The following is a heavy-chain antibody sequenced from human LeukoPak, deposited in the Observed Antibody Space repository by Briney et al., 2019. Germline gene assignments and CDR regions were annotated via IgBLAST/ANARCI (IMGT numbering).Heavy chain of an antibody. Sequence: SETLSLTCTVSGGSISSSNYYWGWIRQPPGKGLEWIGYIYYSGSTYYNPSLKSRVTISVDTSKNQFSLKLSSVTAADTAVYYCARDRGYYYDSSGYYYVFGFDYWGQGTLVTVSS. J-gene: IGHJ4*02. CDR3: ARDRGYYYDSSGYYYVFGFDY. V-gene: IGHV4-30-4*08. D-gene: IGHD3-22*01. CDR2: IYYSGST. CDR1: GGSISSSNYY.